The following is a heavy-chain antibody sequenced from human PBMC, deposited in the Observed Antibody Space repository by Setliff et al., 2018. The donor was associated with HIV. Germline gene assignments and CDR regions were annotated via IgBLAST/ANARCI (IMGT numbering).Heavy chain of an antibody. J-gene: IGHJ6*02. Sequence: SETLSLTCTVSGGSINSGSYYWTWIRQPAGKGLEWIGHIYTSGSTNYNPSLPSRVTMSVDTSKNQFSLRLSSVTAADTAVYYCARDNYYNFWSGYWGMDVWGQGTTVTVSS. CDR3: ARDNYYNFWSGYWGMDV. D-gene: IGHD3-3*01. CDR2: IYTSGST. V-gene: IGHV4-61*09. CDR1: GGSINSGSYY.